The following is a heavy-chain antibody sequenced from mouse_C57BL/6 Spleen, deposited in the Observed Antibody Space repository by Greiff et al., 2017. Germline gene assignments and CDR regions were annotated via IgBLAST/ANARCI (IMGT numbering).Heavy chain of an antibody. J-gene: IGHJ4*01. V-gene: IGHV3-6*01. CDR1: GYSITSGYY. D-gene: IGHD1-1*01. CDR2: ISYDGSH. CDR3: AREGIYYYGSSSAMDY. Sequence: EVKLVESGPGLVKPSQSLSLTCSVTGYSITSGYYWNWIRQFPGNKLEWMGYISYDGSHNYNPSLKNRISITRDTSKNQFFLKLNSVTTEDTATYYCAREGIYYYGSSSAMDYWGQGTSVTVSS.